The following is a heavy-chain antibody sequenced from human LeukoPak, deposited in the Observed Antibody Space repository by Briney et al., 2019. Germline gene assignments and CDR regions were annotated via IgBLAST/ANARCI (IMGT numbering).Heavy chain of an antibody. CDR1: GFTFSSYA. CDR3: ANGRSSRGDLQHDH. D-gene: IGHD6-13*01. J-gene: IGHJ4*02. V-gene: IGHV3-23*01. CDR2: ISAGGGST. Sequence: GGSLRLSCAASGFTFSSYAMSWVRQAPGKGLEWVSAISAGGGSTYYADSVKGRFTIPRDNSKNTLYLQMNSLRAEDTALYFCANGRSSRGDLQHDHWGQGTLATVSS.